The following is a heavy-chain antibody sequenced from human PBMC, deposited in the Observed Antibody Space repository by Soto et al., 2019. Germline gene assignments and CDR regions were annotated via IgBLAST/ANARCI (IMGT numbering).Heavy chain of an antibody. V-gene: IGHV4-30-4*01. CDR3: ARASLELYGYYYYGMDV. J-gene: IGHJ6*02. Sequence: SETLSLTCTVSGGSISSGDYYWSWIRQPPGKGLEWIGYIYYSGSTYYNPSLKSLVTISVDTSKNQFSLKLSSVTAADTAVYYCARASLELYGYYYYGMDVWGEGTTVTVS. D-gene: IGHD3-3*02. CDR1: GGSISSGDYY. CDR2: IYYSGST.